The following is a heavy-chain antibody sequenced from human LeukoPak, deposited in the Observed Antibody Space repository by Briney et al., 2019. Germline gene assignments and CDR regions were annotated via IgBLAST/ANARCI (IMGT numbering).Heavy chain of an antibody. CDR3: ARDKGPDYYDSSGYYYFDY. J-gene: IGHJ4*02. CDR2: IYYSGST. CDR1: GGSISSGGYY. Sequence: SETLSLTCTVSGGSISSGGYYWSWIRQHPGKGLEWIGYIYYSGSTYYNPSLKSRVTISVDMSKNQFSLKLSSVTAADTAVYYCARDKGPDYYDSSGYYYFDYWGQGTLVTVSS. V-gene: IGHV4-31*03. D-gene: IGHD3-22*01.